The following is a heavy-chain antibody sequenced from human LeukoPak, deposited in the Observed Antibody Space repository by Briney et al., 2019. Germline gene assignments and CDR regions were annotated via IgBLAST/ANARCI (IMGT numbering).Heavy chain of an antibody. CDR1: GYSISSGYY. V-gene: IGHV4-38-2*01. J-gene: IGHJ4*02. Sequence: SETLSLTCAVSGYSISSGYYWGWIRQPPGKGLEWIGSIYHSGRTYYNPSLKSRVTISVDTSKNQFSLKLSSVTAADTAVYYCARGIAVAGRGAFDYWGQGTLVSVSS. D-gene: IGHD6-19*01. CDR3: ARGIAVAGRGAFDY. CDR2: IYHSGRT.